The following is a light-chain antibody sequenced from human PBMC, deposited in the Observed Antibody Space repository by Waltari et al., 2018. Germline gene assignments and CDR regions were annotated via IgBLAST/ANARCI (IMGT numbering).Light chain of an antibody. Sequence: QSVLTQPPSVSGTPGQRVSISCSGSSSNIGSKSVNWYQQVPGTAPKLRIYSNNQRPSRVPDRFSGSKSGTSASLASSGLQSEDEADYYCATWDDSLNGLFGGGTKLTVL. CDR3: ATWDDSLNGL. J-gene: IGLJ2*01. V-gene: IGLV1-44*01. CDR1: SSNIGSKS. CDR2: SNN.